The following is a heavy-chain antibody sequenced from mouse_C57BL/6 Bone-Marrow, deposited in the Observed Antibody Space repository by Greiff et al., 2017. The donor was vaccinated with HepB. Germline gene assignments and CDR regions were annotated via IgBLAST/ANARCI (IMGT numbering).Heavy chain of an antibody. CDR3: ARVYSNHWYFDV. J-gene: IGHJ1*03. Sequence: EVQVVESAGGLVQPGSSMKLSCTASGFTFSDYYMAWVRQVPEKGLEWVANINYDGSSTYYLDSLKSRFIISRDNAKNILYLQMSSLKSEDTATYYCARVYSNHWYFDVWGTGTTVTVSS. D-gene: IGHD2-5*01. CDR1: GFTFSDYY. V-gene: IGHV5-16*01. CDR2: INYDGSST.